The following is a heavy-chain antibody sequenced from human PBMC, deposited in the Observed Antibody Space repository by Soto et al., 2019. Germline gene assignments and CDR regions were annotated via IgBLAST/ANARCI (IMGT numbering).Heavy chain of an antibody. CDR1: GYTFTSYG. CDR2: ISAYNGNT. J-gene: IGHJ5*02. CDR3: AREMGDRAAAGNWFDP. Sequence: QVQLVQSGAEVKKPGASVKVSCKASGYTFTSYGISWVRQAPGQGLEWMGWISAYNGNTNYAQKLQGRVTMTTDTXTXXAYMEMRSLRSDDTAVYYCAREMGDRAAAGNWFDPWGQGTLVTVSS. V-gene: IGHV1-18*01. D-gene: IGHD6-13*01.